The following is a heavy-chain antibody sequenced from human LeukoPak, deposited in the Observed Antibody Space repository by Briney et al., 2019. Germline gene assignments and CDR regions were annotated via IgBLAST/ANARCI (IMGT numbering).Heavy chain of an antibody. Sequence: GGSLRLSCAASGFTFTKFWMHWVRRAPGRGLVWVSRVKDDGISTLYADSVKGRFTISRDNAKSTLYLQMNSLRADDTALYYCATGPYAAFEMWGQGTMVTVSS. CDR2: VKDDGIST. V-gene: IGHV3-74*01. CDR3: ATGPYAAFEM. CDR1: GFTFTKFW. D-gene: IGHD2-2*01. J-gene: IGHJ3*02.